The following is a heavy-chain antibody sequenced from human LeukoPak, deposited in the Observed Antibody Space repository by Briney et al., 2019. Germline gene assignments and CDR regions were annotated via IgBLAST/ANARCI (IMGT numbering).Heavy chain of an antibody. CDR3: ARKGVRGNGVYYFDY. CDR1: SGSISSSNW. V-gene: IGHV4-4*02. CDR2: IYHSGST. D-gene: IGHD4-23*01. Sequence: SETLSLTCAVSSGSISSSNWWSWVRQPPGKGLEWIGEIYHSGSTNYAPSLKSRVTLSVDKSKNQFSLRLSSVTAADTAVYYCARKGVRGNGVYYFDYWGQGTLVTVSS. J-gene: IGHJ4*02.